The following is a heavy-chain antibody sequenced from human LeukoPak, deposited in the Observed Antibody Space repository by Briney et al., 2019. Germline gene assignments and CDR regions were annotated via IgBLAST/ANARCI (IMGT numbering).Heavy chain of an antibody. Sequence: YPSETLSLTCTVSGGSISSYYWSWIRQPPGKGLEWIGYIYHSGSTYYNPSLKSRVTISVDRSKNQFSLKLSSVTAADTAVYYCARGTEWELLQDRPHWGQGTLVTVSS. V-gene: IGHV4-59*12. J-gene: IGHJ4*02. D-gene: IGHD1-26*01. CDR1: GGSISSYY. CDR2: IYHSGST. CDR3: ARGTEWELLQDRPH.